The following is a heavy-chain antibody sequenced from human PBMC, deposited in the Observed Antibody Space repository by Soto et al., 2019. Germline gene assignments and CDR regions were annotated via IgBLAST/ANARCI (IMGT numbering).Heavy chain of an antibody. V-gene: IGHV4-30-4*01. Sequence: SETLSLTCTVSGGSVTSDEDYWTWIRQSPGKVLEGIGYITNSGSTGYNPSLKTRISMSVHRSKNQFTLRLTSVTAADTAVYFCAAESGSTYGYFDHWGQGTQVTVSS. CDR3: AAESGSTYGYFDH. J-gene: IGHJ4*02. D-gene: IGHD5-18*01. CDR2: ITNSGST. CDR1: GGSVTSDEDY.